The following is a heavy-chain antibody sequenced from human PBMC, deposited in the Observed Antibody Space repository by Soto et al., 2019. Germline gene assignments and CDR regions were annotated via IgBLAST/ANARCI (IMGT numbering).Heavy chain of an antibody. V-gene: IGHV3-30-3*01. CDR3: ASRYDSSGYFPDY. CDR2: ISYDGSNK. Sequence: GGSLRLSCAASGFTFSSYAMHWVRQAPGKGLEWVAVISYDGSNKYYADSVKGRFTISRDNSKNTLYLQMNSLRAEDTAVYYFASRYDSSGYFPDYWDQGSLVTVSS. CDR1: GFTFSSYA. J-gene: IGHJ4*02. D-gene: IGHD3-22*01.